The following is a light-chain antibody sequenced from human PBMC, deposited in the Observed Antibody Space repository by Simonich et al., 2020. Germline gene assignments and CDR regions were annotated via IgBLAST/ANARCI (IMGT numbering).Light chain of an antibody. CDR1: QGISSY. J-gene: IGKJ2*01. V-gene: IGKV1-9*01. CDR2: AAS. Sequence: IQLTQSPSFLSASVVDRVTITCRASQGISSYLAWYQQKPGKAPKLLIYAASTLQSGVPSRFSGSGSGTEFTLTISSLQPEDFATYYCQQLNSYPPYTFGQGTKLEIK. CDR3: QQLNSYPPYT.